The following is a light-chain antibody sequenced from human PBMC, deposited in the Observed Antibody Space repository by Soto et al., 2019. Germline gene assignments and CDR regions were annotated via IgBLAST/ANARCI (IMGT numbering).Light chain of an antibody. CDR3: CSYAGSSTPSYV. CDR1: SSNIGGYNV. Sequence: QSVLTQPASVSGSPGQSITISCSGTSSNIGGYNVVSWYQQHPGKAPKVIVYEGIKRPSGVSDRFSGSTSGSTASLTISGLQAEDEAEYYCCSYAGSSTPSYVFGSGTKLTVL. J-gene: IGLJ1*01. V-gene: IGLV2-23*01. CDR2: EGI.